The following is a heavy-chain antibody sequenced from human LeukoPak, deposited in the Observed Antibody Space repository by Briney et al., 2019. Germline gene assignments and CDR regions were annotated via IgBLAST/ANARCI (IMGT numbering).Heavy chain of an antibody. J-gene: IGHJ6*04. Sequence: QSGGSLRLSCAASGFIFSSYGMHWVRQAPGKGLEWVAVISYDGSKKYYADSVKGRFTISRDNAKNSLYLQMNSLRAEDTAVYYCAELGITMIGGVWGKGTTVTISS. CDR2: ISYDGSKK. D-gene: IGHD3-10*02. V-gene: IGHV3-30*18. CDR1: GFIFSSYG. CDR3: AELGITMIGGV.